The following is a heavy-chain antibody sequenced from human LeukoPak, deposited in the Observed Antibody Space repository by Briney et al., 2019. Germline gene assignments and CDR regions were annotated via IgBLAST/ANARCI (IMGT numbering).Heavy chain of an antibody. D-gene: IGHD2-2*01. V-gene: IGHV4-61*02. Sequence: SETLSLACIVSGGSVSSGSYFWSWIRQPAGKGLEWIGRIYTSGSTNYNPSLKSRVTISVDTSKNQFSLKLSSVTAADTAVYYCASSVVPAASGLFDNWFDPWGQGTLVTVSS. CDR2: IYTSGST. CDR1: GGSVSSGSYF. J-gene: IGHJ5*02. CDR3: ASSVVPAASGLFDNWFDP.